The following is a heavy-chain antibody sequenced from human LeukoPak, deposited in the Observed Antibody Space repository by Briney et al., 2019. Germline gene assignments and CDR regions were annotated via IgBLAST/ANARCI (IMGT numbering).Heavy chain of an antibody. V-gene: IGHV3-7*03. CDR1: GFTFSGFW. Sequence: GSLRLSCAVSGFTFSGFWMSWSRQAPGKGLEWVASINSDGSEGYYADVVKGRFTISRDNAKNSLYLQINSLRAEDTAVYYCAREMYSSSSGLDYWGQGTLVTVSS. D-gene: IGHD6-6*01. J-gene: IGHJ4*02. CDR2: INSDGSEG. CDR3: AREMYSSSSGLDY.